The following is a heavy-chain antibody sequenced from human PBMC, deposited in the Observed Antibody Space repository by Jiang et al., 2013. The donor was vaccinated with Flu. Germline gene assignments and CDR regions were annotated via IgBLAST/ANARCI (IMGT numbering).Heavy chain of an antibody. J-gene: IGHJ4*02. D-gene: IGHD3-22*01. CDR1: GYTFVNHG. CDR2: ISGYNGNT. V-gene: IGHV1-18*01. Sequence: SGAEVKKPGASVKVSCKASGYTFVNHGISWVRQAPGQGLEWMGWISGYNGNTKFAQKFQGRVTMTTDTSTNTAYMELRSLRSDDTAIYYCARGTDSLDAYYFENGAFYFWGQGTLVTVSS. CDR3: ARGTDSLDAYYFENGAFYF.